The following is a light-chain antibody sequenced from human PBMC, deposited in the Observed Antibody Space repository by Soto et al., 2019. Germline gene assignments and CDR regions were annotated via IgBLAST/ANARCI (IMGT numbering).Light chain of an antibody. V-gene: IGKV1-17*03. CDR1: QGISNY. CDR2: AAS. CDR3: LRHDLYPWT. J-gene: IGKJ1*01. Sequence: DIQMTQSPSAMSASVGDRVNITCRASQGISNYLAWFQLKPGKVPKRLMYAASTLQSGVPSRFSGSGSGTEXXXXXXXXXXXXXATYYCLRHDLYPWTFGQGTKVEFK.